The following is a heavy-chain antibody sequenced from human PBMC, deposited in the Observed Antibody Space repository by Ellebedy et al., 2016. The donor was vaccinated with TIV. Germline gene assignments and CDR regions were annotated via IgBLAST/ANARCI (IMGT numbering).Heavy chain of an antibody. CDR2: IYPGDSDT. Sequence: PGGSLRLSCKGSGYSFTSYWIGWVRQMPGKGLEWMGIIYPGDSDTRYSPSFQGQVTISADKSISTAYLQWSSLKASDTAMYYCARPAPERYWYFDLWGRGTLVTVSS. J-gene: IGHJ2*01. CDR1: GYSFTSYW. CDR3: ARPAPERYWYFDL. D-gene: IGHD1-1*01. V-gene: IGHV5-51*01.